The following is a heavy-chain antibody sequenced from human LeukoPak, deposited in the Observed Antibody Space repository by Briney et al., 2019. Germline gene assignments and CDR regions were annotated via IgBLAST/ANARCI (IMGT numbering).Heavy chain of an antibody. CDR2: IYPGDSDT. CDR3: ARQTVAGVHHYYMDV. V-gene: IGHV5-51*01. CDR1: GYSFTRYW. D-gene: IGHD6-19*01. Sequence: GESLKISCKGSGYSFTRYWIGWVRQMPGKGLEWMGIIYPGDSDTRYSPPFQGQVTISADKSIGTAYLQWSSLKASDTAMYYCARQTVAGVHHYYMDVWGKGTTVTVSS. J-gene: IGHJ6*03.